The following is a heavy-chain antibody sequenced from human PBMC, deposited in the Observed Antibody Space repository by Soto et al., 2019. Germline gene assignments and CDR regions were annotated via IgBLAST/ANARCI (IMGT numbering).Heavy chain of an antibody. V-gene: IGHV1-46*01. D-gene: IGHD3-16*01. CDR2: IDPSGGVT. J-gene: IGHJ6*02. Sequence: ASVKVSCKASGYTFTKFHIHWVRQAPGQGLEWMGMIDPSGGVTRDAQRFQGRITMTSDTSTSSVYMELRGLTSEDTAVYYCAKIRGGSRRLGDYYYGMDVWGQGTTVTVSS. CDR1: GYTFTKFH. CDR3: AKIRGGSRRLGDYYYGMDV.